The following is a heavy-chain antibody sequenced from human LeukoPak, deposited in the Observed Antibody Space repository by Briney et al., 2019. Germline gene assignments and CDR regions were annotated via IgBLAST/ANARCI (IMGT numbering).Heavy chain of an antibody. CDR3: AKEKGFKDYYYGMDV. Sequence: PPGGSLRLSCAASGFTFDDYAMHWVRQAPGKGLEWVSGISWNSGSIGYADSVKGRFTISRDNAKNSLYLQMNSLRAEDTALYYCAKEKGFKDYYYGMDVWGQGTTVTVSS. V-gene: IGHV3-9*01. CDR1: GFTFDDYA. CDR2: ISWNSGSI. J-gene: IGHJ6*02.